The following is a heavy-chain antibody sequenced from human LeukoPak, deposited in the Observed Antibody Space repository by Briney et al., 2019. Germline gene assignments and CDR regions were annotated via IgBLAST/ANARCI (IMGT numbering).Heavy chain of an antibody. CDR2: INPSDDSA. Sequence: ASVKVSCKASGYTFTSYRMHWVRQAPGQGLDWVGIINPSDDSATYAQKFQGRVTMSRDTSTSTVYMELSSLRSEDTAVYYCARGLGSSSYYGYWGQGTLVNVPS. CDR1: GYTFTSYR. J-gene: IGHJ4*02. CDR3: ARGLGSSSYYGY. V-gene: IGHV1-46*01. D-gene: IGHD3-22*01.